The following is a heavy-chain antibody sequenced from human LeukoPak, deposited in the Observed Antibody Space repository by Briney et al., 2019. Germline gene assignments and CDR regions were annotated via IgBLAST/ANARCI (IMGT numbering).Heavy chain of an antibody. J-gene: IGHJ4*02. CDR3: AKDPDCTSGICYTFFDY. D-gene: IGHD2-8*01. V-gene: IGHV3-23*01. Sequence: GGTLRLSCAASGFTFSSYGMSWVRQAPGKGLEWAASIGSSGESIYYAASVKGRFTISRDNSKNTLYLQMNSLRAEDTAVYYCAKDPDCTSGICYTFFDYWGQGTLVTVSS. CDR1: GFTFSSYG. CDR2: IGSSGESI.